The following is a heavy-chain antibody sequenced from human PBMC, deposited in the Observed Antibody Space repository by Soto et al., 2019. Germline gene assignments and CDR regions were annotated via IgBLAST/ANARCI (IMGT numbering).Heavy chain of an antibody. V-gene: IGHV1-69*13. CDR3: ARCTIFGVAPVEGWFDP. CDR2: IIPIFGTA. CDR1: GGTFSSYA. D-gene: IGHD3-3*01. Sequence: ASVKVSCKASGGTFSSYAISWVRQAPGQGLEWMGGIIPIFGTANYAQKFQGRVTITADESTSTAYMELSSLRSEDTAVYYCARCTIFGVAPVEGWFDPWGQGTLVTVSS. J-gene: IGHJ5*02.